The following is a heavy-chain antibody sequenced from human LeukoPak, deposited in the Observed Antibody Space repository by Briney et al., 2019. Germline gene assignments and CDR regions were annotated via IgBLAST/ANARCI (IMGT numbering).Heavy chain of an antibody. CDR2: IYYSGGT. D-gene: IGHD5-24*01. J-gene: IGHJ4*02. CDR1: GDSVSSSSYY. V-gene: IGHV4-61*01. Sequence: SETLSLTCTVSGDSVSSSSYYWSWIRQPPGKGLEWIGYIYYSGGTNYNPLLKSRVTISVDTSKNQFSLKLSSVTAADTAVYYCARERRDGYNFFDYWGQGILVTVSS. CDR3: ARERRDGYNFFDY.